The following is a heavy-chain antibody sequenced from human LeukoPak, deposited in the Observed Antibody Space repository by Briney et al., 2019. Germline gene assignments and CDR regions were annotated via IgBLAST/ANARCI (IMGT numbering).Heavy chain of an antibody. J-gene: IGHJ4*02. CDR3: ARNSESLTHPKY. CDR2: INQDGSEK. V-gene: IGHV3-7*01. CDR1: GFTLGVYW. Sequence: GGSLRLSCAASGFTLGVYWMTWVRQAPGKGLEWVANINQDGSEKHYLDSVKGRFTISRDDPRNSLSLQMSSLRAEDTAIYYCARNSESLTHPKYWGQGTLVTVSS. D-gene: IGHD1-14*01.